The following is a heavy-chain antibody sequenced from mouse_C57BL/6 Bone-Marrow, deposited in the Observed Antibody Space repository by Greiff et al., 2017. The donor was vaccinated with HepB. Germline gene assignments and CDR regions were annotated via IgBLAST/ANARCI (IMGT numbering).Heavy chain of an antibody. CDR1: GFTFSDYG. D-gene: IGHD4-1*01. J-gene: IGHJ2*01. CDR3: ARKLGGHFDY. CDR2: ISSGSSTI. Sequence: EVKVVESGGGLVKPGGSLKLSCAASGFTFSDYGMHWVRQAPEKGLEWVAYISSGSSTIYYADTVKGRFTISRYNAKNSLFRQMTSLRSEDTAMYYCARKLGGHFDYWGQGTTLTVSS. V-gene: IGHV5-17*01.